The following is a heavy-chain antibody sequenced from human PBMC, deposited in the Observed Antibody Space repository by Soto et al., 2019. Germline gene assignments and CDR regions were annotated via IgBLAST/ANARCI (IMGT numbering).Heavy chain of an antibody. V-gene: IGHV1-18*04. Sequence: ASVKVSCKASGYTFTSYGISWVRQAPGQGLEWMGWISAYNGNTNYAQKLQGRVTMTTDTSTSTAYMELRSLRSDDTAVYYCARDTETTMIVVVPQSDAFDIWGQGTMVTVSS. CDR3: ARDTETTMIVVVPQSDAFDI. CDR2: ISAYNGNT. CDR1: GYTFTSYG. J-gene: IGHJ3*02. D-gene: IGHD3-22*01.